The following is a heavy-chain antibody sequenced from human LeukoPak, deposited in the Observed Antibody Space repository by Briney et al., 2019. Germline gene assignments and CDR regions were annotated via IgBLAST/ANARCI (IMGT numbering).Heavy chain of an antibody. J-gene: IGHJ5*02. CDR1: GFTFCRYS. D-gene: IGHD2-15*01. Sequence: GGSLRLSCRASGFTFCRYSKQWVRQAPGKGPEWVSSISNSSSYIYYADSVKGRFTISRDNAKNSLYVQMNGLRAEDTAVYDCLRDPPGYCSGGSCDEGRAKCFDPWGQGTLVTVSS. CDR2: ISNSSSYI. CDR3: LRDPPGYCSGGSCDEGRAKCFDP. V-gene: IGHV3-21*01.